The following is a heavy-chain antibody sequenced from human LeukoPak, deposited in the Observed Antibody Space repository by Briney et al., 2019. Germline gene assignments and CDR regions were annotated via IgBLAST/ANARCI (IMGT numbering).Heavy chain of an antibody. Sequence: GGSLRLSCAASGFTVSSNYMSWVRQAPGKGLEWVSVIYSGGSTFYADSVKGRFTISRDNAKNSLYLQMNSLRAEDTAVYYCARDSPLRGFDYWGQGTLVTVSS. CDR2: IYSGGST. J-gene: IGHJ4*02. V-gene: IGHV3-53*01. CDR3: ARDSPLRGFDY. D-gene: IGHD2-15*01. CDR1: GFTVSSNY.